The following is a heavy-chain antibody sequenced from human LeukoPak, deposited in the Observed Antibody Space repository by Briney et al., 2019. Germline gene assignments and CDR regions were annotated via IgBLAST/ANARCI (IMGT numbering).Heavy chain of an antibody. J-gene: IGHJ4*02. CDR3: ANTLTVAQYYFDY. Sequence: SNKDYADSVKGRFTISRDNSKNTLYLQMNSLRAEDTAVYYCANTLTVAQYYFDYWGQGTLVTVSS. CDR2: SNK. D-gene: IGHD4-23*01. V-gene: IGHV3-30*02.